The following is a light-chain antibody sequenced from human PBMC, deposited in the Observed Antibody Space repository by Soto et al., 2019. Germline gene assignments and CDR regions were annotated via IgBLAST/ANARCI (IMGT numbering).Light chain of an antibody. J-gene: IGKJ2*01. V-gene: IGKV1-39*01. Sequence: IQMNPSPYSLSASVGDRVSISCRASQRITSYLYWYQQKLGEAPKLLISTSEALQRGVPSRFRGSGSATDYTLTICAHRSEYLSTYFCQQAYSTRYPFGQMTKLQIK. CDR1: QRITSY. CDR2: TSE. CDR3: QQAYSTRYP.